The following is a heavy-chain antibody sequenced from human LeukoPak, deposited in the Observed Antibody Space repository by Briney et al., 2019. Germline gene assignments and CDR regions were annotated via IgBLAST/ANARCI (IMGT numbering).Heavy chain of an antibody. D-gene: IGHD6-19*01. Sequence: GGSLRLSCAASGFTFSNYGMSWVRQAPGKGLEWVSSISSSSSYIYYADSVKGRFTISRDNAKNSLYLQTNSLRAEDTAVYYCARGLAGIAVAGTVDAFDIWGQGTMVTVSS. CDR2: ISSSSSYI. V-gene: IGHV3-21*01. CDR1: GFTFSNYG. CDR3: ARGLAGIAVAGTVDAFDI. J-gene: IGHJ3*02.